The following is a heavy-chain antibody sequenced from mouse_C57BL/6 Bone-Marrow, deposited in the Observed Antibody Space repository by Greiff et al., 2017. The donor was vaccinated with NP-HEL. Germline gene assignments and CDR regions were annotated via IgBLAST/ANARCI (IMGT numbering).Heavy chain of an antibody. CDR3: ARTYDYDLPWFAY. CDR2: IWSGGST. D-gene: IGHD2-4*01. J-gene: IGHJ3*01. V-gene: IGHV2-2*01. CDR1: GFSLTSYG. Sequence: QVHVKQSGPGLVQPSQSLSITCTVSGFSLTSYGVHWVRQSPGKGLEWLGVIWSGGSTDYNAAFISRLSISKDNSKSQVFFKMNSLQADDTAIYYCARTYDYDLPWFAYWGQGTLVTVSA.